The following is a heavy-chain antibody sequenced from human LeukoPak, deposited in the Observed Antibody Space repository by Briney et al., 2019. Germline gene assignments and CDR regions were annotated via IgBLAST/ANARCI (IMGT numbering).Heavy chain of an antibody. CDR2: IRYDGSNK. CDR1: GFTFSSYG. J-gene: IGHJ4*02. CDR3: AKDFYTAQYYFDY. D-gene: IGHD2/OR15-2a*01. Sequence: PGGSLRLSCEAPGFTFSSYGIPWVRQAPGKGLEWVAFIRYDGSNKYYADSVKGRFTISRDNSKNTLYLQMNSLRAEDTAVYYCAKDFYTAQYYFDYWGQGTLVTVSS. V-gene: IGHV3-30*02.